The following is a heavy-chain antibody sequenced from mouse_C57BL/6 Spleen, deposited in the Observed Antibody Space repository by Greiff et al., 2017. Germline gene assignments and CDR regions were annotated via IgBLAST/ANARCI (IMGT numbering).Heavy chain of an antibody. J-gene: IGHJ2*01. CDR1: GFTFSSYG. D-gene: IGHD4-1*01. Sequence: EVKVVESGGDLVKPGGSLKLSCAASGFTFSSYGMSWVRQTPDKRLEWVATISSGGSYTYYPDSVKGRFTISRDNAKNTLYLQMSSLKSEDTAMYYCARHRVGRYFDYWGQGTTLTVSS. CDR3: ARHRVGRYFDY. V-gene: IGHV5-6*01. CDR2: ISSGGSYT.